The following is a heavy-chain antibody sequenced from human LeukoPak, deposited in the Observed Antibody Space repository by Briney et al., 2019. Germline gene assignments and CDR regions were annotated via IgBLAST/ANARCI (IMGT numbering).Heavy chain of an antibody. CDR1: GGSISSGGYY. CDR3: ARDLTAYGGYDY. V-gene: IGHV4-31*03. J-gene: IGHJ4*02. Sequence: SETLSLTCTVSGGSISSGGYYWSWIRQHPGKGLEWIGYIYYTGSTYYNPSLRSRVIISVDTSKNQFSLKLSFVTAADTAVYYCARDLTAYGGYDYWGQGTLVTV. D-gene: IGHD4-17*01. CDR2: IYYTGST.